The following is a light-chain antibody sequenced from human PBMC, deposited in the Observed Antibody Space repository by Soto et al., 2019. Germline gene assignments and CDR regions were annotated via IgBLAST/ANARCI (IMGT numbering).Light chain of an antibody. CDR3: HQYGRTSWT. J-gene: IGKJ1*01. V-gene: IGKV3-20*01. Sequence: EIVLRQSPGTLSLSPGEETTLSCRASQSVSTNFFAWYQQKPGQAPRLLIYGASTRATGIPDRFSGSGSWTDFTLTISRLEPEDVAVYYWHQYGRTSWTLGQGTKVHIK. CDR1: QSVSTNF. CDR2: GAS.